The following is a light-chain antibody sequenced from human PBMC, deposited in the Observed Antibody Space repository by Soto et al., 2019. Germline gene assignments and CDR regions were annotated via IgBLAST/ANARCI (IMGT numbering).Light chain of an antibody. J-gene: IGKJ1*01. CDR1: QSVSSNY. V-gene: IGKV3-20*01. Sequence: ETVLTQSPGTLSLSPGERATLSCRASQSVSSNYLAWYPQKPGQAPRLLIYGASTRATGIPDRFSGSGSGTCFTLTISRLEPEDFAVYYCQQFGRSPPSWTFGQGTKVDIK. CDR3: QQFGRSPPSWT. CDR2: GAS.